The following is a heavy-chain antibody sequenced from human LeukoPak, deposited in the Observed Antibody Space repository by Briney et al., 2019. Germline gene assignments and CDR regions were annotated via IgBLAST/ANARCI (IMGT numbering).Heavy chain of an antibody. D-gene: IGHD3-22*01. V-gene: IGHV3-7*03. J-gene: IGHJ4*02. CDR1: GFTFSSHW. Sequence: GGSLRLSCAASGFTFSSHWMSWVRQAPGKGLEWVASIKQDGSEKYYVGSVKGRFTISRDNSKNTLYLQMNSLRAEDTAVYYCAKDGTYYYDSSGYDGYGYFDYWGQGTLVTVSS. CDR2: IKQDGSEK. CDR3: AKDGTYYYDSSGYDGYGYFDY.